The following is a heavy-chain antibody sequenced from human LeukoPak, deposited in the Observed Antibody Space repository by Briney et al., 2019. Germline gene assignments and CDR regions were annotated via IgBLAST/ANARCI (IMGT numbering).Heavy chain of an antibody. V-gene: IGHV3-23*01. CDR2: ISGSGGST. Sequence: GGSLILSCAASGFTFSSYAMSWVRQAPGKGLEWVSGISGSGGSTYYADSVKGRFTISRDNPKNTLFLQMNSLRAEDTAVYYCSYPASSYWGQGTLVTVSS. CDR3: SYPASSY. CDR1: GFTFSSYA. J-gene: IGHJ4*02.